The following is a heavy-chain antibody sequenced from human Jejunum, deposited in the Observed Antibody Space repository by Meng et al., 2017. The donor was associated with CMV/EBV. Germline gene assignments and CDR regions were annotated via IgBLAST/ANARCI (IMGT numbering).Heavy chain of an antibody. D-gene: IGHD4-23*01. CDR3: ARGDGGNGSDY. J-gene: IGHJ4*02. CDR2: INPNGGST. Sequence: QVQLVQSGAEVKKPGASVKVSCKASGYTFTNYYMHWVRQAPGQGLEWMGVINPNGGSTNYAQKFQGRLTMTRDTSTSTVYMELSSLRSEDTAVYYCARGDGGNGSDYWGQGTLVTVSS. V-gene: IGHV1-46*01. CDR1: GYTFTNYY.